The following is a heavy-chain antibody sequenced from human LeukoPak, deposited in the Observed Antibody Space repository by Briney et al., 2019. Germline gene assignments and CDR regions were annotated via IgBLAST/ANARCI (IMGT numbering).Heavy chain of an antibody. CDR3: ARAMGGASGAFDI. J-gene: IGHJ3*02. Sequence: GGSLRLSCAASGFTFSNYWMIWVRQAPGKGLEWVGNIKQDGSEKRYADSVRGRFSISRDNAQTSLYLQMNSLRAEDTAVYYCARAMGGASGAFDIWGQGTMVTVSS. CDR2: IKQDGSEK. D-gene: IGHD1-26*01. CDR1: GFTFSNYW. V-gene: IGHV3-7*05.